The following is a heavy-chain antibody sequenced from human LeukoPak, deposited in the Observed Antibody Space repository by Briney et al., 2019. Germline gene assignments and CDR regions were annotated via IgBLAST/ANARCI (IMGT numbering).Heavy chain of an antibody. CDR1: GGSFSGYY. V-gene: IGHV4-34*01. Sequence: PSETLSLTCAVYGGSFSGYYWSWIRQPPGKGLEWIGEINHSGSTNYNPSLKSRVTISVDTSKNQFSLKLSSVTAADTAVYYCATQSKGSDPFGRYYYYGMDVWGQGTTVTVSS. J-gene: IGHJ6*02. D-gene: IGHD1-26*01. CDR3: ATQSKGSDPFGRYYYYGMDV. CDR2: INHSGST.